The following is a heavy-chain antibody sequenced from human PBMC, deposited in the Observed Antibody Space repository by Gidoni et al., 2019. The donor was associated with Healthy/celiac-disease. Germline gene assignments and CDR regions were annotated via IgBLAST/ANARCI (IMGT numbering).Heavy chain of an antibody. D-gene: IGHD6-25*01. CDR1: GGSVSSGSYY. CDR3: ARGTARLIFDY. CDR2: IYYSGST. Sequence: SETLSLTCTVSGGSVSSGSYYWSWIRQPPGKGLEWIGYIYYSGSTNYNPSLKSRVTISVDTSKNQFSLKLSSVTAADTAVYYCARGTARLIFDYWGQGTLVTVSS. V-gene: IGHV4-61*01. J-gene: IGHJ4*02.